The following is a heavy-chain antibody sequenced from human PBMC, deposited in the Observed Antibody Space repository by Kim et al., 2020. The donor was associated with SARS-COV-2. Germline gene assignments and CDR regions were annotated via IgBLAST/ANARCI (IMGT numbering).Heavy chain of an antibody. J-gene: IGHJ6*02. V-gene: IGHV5-51*01. CDR3: ARGGMTPYYYYGMDV. CDR2: IYPGDSDT. Sequence: GESLKISCKGSGYSFTSYWIGWVRQMPGKGLEWMGIIYPGDSDTRYSPSFQGQVTISADKSISTAYLQWSSLKASDTAMYYCARGGMTPYYYYGMDVWGQGTTVTVSS. CDR1: GYSFTSYW. D-gene: IGHD3-16*01.